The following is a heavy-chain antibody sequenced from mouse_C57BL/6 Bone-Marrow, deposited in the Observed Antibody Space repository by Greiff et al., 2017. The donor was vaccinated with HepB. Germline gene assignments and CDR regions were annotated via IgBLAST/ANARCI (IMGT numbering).Heavy chain of an antibody. D-gene: IGHD1-1*01. Sequence: VKLMESGAELARPGASVKLSCKASGYTFTSYGISWVKQRTGQGLEWIGEIYPRSGNTYYNEKFKGKATLTADKSSSTAYMELRSLTSEDSAVYFCARHYYGSSLAWFAYWGQGTLVTVSA. CDR3: ARHYYGSSLAWFAY. CDR2: IYPRSGNT. CDR1: GYTFTSYG. J-gene: IGHJ3*01. V-gene: IGHV1-81*01.